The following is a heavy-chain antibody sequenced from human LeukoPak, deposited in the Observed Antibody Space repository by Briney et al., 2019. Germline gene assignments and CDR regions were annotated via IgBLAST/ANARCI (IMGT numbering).Heavy chain of an antibody. Sequence: SETLSLTCTVSGGSISSSTYYWGWIRQPPGKGLEWIGSIYYSGSAYYNPSLKSRVTISADTSKNQFSLTLGSVSATDTAVYYCVNPRGFSYGYFDYWGQGTLVTVSS. D-gene: IGHD5-18*01. CDR2: IYYSGSA. CDR1: GGSISSSTYY. CDR3: VNPRGFSYGYFDY. V-gene: IGHV4-39*01. J-gene: IGHJ4*02.